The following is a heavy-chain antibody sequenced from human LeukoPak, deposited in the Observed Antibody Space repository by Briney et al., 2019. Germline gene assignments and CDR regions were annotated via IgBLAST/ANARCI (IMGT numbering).Heavy chain of an antibody. CDR3: AIHPLNWGSGTDY. J-gene: IGHJ4*02. CDR2: IYYSGST. V-gene: IGHV4-59*01. D-gene: IGHD7-27*01. CDR1: GGSISSYY. Sequence: SETLSLTCTVSGGSISSYYWSWIRQPPGKGLEWIGYIYYSGSTNYNPSLKSRVTISVDTSKNQFSLKLSSVTAADTAVYYCAIHPLNWGSGTDYWGQGTLVTVSS.